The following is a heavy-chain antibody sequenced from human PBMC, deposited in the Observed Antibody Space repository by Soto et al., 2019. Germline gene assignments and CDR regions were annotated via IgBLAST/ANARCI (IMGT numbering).Heavy chain of an antibody. CDR2: IGTSGSYI. CDR1: GFIFSRYS. Sequence: GGSLRLSCAVSGFIFSRYSMNWVRQAPGKGLEWVSSIGTSGSYIYDTDSVKGRFTISRDNAKNTLYLQMNSLRAEDTAVYYCARDPTYFYDSSGYYDYWGQGTLVTVSS. J-gene: IGHJ4*02. CDR3: ARDPTYFYDSSGYYDY. V-gene: IGHV3-21*01. D-gene: IGHD3-22*01.